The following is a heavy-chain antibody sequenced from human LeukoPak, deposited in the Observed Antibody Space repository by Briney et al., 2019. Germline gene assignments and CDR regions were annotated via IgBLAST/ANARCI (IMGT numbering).Heavy chain of an antibody. Sequence: ASVKVSCKASGYTFTSYYMHWVRQAPGQGLEWMGIINPTGDSTTYAQKFQGRITMTRDTAACTVYMELSSLKSEDTAGDYCARPNGLGALYIWGQGIMVTVSS. V-gene: IGHV1-46*01. CDR3: ARPNGLGALYI. CDR2: INPTGDST. D-gene: IGHD3/OR15-3a*01. J-gene: IGHJ3*02. CDR1: GYTFTSYY.